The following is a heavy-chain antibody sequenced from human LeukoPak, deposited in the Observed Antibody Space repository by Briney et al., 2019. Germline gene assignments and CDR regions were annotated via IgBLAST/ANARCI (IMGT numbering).Heavy chain of an antibody. D-gene: IGHD1-7*01. CDR3: ARGFKWNYSFDY. Sequence: SETLSLTCTVSGGSINSYYWSWIRQPPGKGLEWIGYIYDSGSTNYNPSLKSRVTISVDTSKNQFSLKLSSVTAADTVVYYCARGFKWNYSFDYWGQGTLVTVSS. V-gene: IGHV4-59*12. CDR1: GGSINSYY. CDR2: IYDSGST. J-gene: IGHJ4*02.